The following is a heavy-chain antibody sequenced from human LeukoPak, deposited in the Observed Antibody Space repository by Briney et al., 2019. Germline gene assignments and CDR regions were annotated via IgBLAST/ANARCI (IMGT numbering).Heavy chain of an antibody. J-gene: IGHJ4*02. D-gene: IGHD3-3*01. CDR1: GCSISSGGYY. CDR2: ILYSGSS. Sequence: PSETLSLTCTVSGCSISSGGYYWSWIRQLPGKGLQWIGYILYSGSSYYNPSLNSRITISVDTSQNQFSLKLCSVTAADTAVYCCARASEDFLDGYYLDYSGKWGQGTLATVSS. CDR3: ARASEDFLDGYYLDYSGK. V-gene: IGHV4-31*03.